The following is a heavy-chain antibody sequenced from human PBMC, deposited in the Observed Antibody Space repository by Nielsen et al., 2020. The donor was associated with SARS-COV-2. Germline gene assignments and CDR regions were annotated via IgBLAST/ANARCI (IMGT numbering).Heavy chain of an antibody. CDR1: GESINSEGYY. CDR2: IDYRGST. CDR3: ARSRAVMTTFDT. V-gene: IGHV4-31*03. J-gene: IGHJ4*02. D-gene: IGHD2/OR15-2a*01. Sequence: SETLSLTCTVSGESINSEGYYWSWIRQNPGKGLEWIGYIDYRGSTYYNTSLRSRASISVDTSKNQFSLRLISVTAADTAVYYCARSRAVMTTFDTWGQGTLVSVSS.